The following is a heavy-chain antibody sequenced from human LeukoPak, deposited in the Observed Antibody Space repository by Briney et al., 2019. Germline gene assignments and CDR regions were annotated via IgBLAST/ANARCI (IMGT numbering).Heavy chain of an antibody. J-gene: IGHJ4*02. V-gene: IGHV1-18*01. CDR2: ISAYNGNT. D-gene: IGHD6-13*01. Sequence: ASVKVSCKASGYTFTSYGISWVRQAPGQGLEWMGWISAYNGNTNYAQKLQGRVTITADESTSTAYMELSSLRSEDTAVYYCASTTGYSSRPLDYWGQGTLVTVSS. CDR1: GYTFTSYG. CDR3: ASTTGYSSRPLDY.